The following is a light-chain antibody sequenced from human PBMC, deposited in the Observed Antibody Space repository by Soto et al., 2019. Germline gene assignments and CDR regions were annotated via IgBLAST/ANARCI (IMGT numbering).Light chain of an antibody. CDR2: DAS. Sequence: EIVMTQSPATLSVSPGERATLSCRASQSISTNLAWYQQKPGQAPRLLIFDASNRATGIPARFSGSGSGTDFTLTISSLQPEDFAVYHCQQRINWPLTFGGGTKVDIK. V-gene: IGKV3-11*01. CDR1: QSISTN. J-gene: IGKJ4*01. CDR3: QQRINWPLT.